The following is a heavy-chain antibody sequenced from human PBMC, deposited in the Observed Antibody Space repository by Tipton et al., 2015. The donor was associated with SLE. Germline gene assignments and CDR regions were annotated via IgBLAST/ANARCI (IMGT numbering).Heavy chain of an antibody. V-gene: IGHV4-61*08. CDR3: ARDSGQEGEEYFQH. CDR1: GGSVNSDDYY. D-gene: IGHD3-10*01. CDR2: IYYSGHT. J-gene: IGHJ1*01. Sequence: GLVKPSETLSLTCTVSGGSVNSDDYYWTWTRQPPGKGLEYIGDIYYSGHTKYNPSLKSRLTISLDASKNQFSLHLTSMTAADTAIYYCARDSGQEGEEYFQHWGQGTLVTVSS.